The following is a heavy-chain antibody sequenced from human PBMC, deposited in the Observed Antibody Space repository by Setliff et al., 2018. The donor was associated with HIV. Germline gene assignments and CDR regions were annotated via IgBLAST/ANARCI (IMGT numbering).Heavy chain of an antibody. Sequence: GGSLRLSCVASGFSVSDYWMIWVRQAPGKGLEWLANINQDGSEQNSADSLKGRFSVSKDNAKSSLSLQMNSLRAEDTAVYYCARGGAIGVSVGATWGQGTLVTVSS. CDR2: INQDGSEQ. V-gene: IGHV3-7*01. CDR3: ARGGAIGVSVGAT. D-gene: IGHD2-15*01. CDR1: GFSVSDYW. J-gene: IGHJ5*02.